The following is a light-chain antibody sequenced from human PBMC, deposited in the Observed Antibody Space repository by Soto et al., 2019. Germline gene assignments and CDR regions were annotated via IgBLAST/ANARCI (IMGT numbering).Light chain of an antibody. J-gene: IGKJ4*01. CDR3: QQYNNWPPLT. Sequence: EIVLTQSPGTLSLSPGERATLSCRTSQSVSSSYLAWYQQKPGQAPRLLIHSASSRATGIPDRFSGSGSGTDFTLTISSLQSEDFAVYYCQQYNNWPPLTFGGGTKVDIK. V-gene: IGKV3-20*01. CDR2: SAS. CDR1: QSVSSSY.